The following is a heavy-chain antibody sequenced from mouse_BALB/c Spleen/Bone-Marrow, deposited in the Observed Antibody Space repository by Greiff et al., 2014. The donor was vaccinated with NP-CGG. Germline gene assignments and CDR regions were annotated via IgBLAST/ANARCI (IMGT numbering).Heavy chain of an antibody. Sequence: DVKLVESGPELVKPGASVKISCKASGYSFTGYFMNRVMQSHGKSLEWIGRINPYNGDTFYNQKFKGKATLTVDKSSSTAHMELRSLASEDSAVYYCTRVTTDWYFDVWGAGTTVTVSS. J-gene: IGHJ1*01. CDR3: TRVTTDWYFDV. CDR2: INPYNGDT. D-gene: IGHD1-1*01. CDR1: GYSFTGYF. V-gene: IGHV1-20*02.